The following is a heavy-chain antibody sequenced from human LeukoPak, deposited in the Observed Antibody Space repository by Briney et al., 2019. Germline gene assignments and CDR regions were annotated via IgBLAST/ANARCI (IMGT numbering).Heavy chain of an antibody. CDR1: GGSITNFY. CDR3: AASRWYFDV. CDR2: IYYTGST. Sequence: PSETLSLTCTVSGGSITNFYWSWVRRPPGKRLEWLGFIYYTGSTTYNPSLESRVTTSVDTSKNQFSLRLRSVTAADTAVYYCAASRWYFDVWGRGVVVAVSS. J-gene: IGHJ2*01. V-gene: IGHV4-59*08.